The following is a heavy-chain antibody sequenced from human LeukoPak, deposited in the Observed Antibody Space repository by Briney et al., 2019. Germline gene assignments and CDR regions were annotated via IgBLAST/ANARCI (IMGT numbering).Heavy chain of an antibody. Sequence: ASVKVSCKASGGTFSSYAISWVRQAPGQGLEWMGGIIPIFGTANYAQKFQGRVTITADESTSTAYMELSSLRSEDTAVYYCSSSRPLASSWYRYYYYYMDVWGKGTTVTVSS. D-gene: IGHD6-13*01. J-gene: IGHJ6*03. CDR3: SSSRPLASSWYRYYYYYMDV. V-gene: IGHV1-69*13. CDR1: GGTFSSYA. CDR2: IIPIFGTA.